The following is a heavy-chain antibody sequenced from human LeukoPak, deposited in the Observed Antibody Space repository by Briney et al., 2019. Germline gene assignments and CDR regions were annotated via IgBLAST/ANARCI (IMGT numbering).Heavy chain of an antibody. CDR2: ISAYNGDT. Sequence: ASVKVSCKASGYTFTSYGINWARQAPGQGLEWMGWISAYNGDTYYAQKLQGRVTMTTDTSTTTAYMELRSLGSDDTAVYYCARVVGAIPYYFDYWGQGTLVTVSS. CDR3: ARVVGAIPYYFDY. J-gene: IGHJ4*02. V-gene: IGHV1-18*01. CDR1: GYTFTSYG. D-gene: IGHD1-26*01.